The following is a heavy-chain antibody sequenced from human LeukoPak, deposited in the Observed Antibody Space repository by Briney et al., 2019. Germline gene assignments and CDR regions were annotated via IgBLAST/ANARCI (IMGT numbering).Heavy chain of an antibody. V-gene: IGHV3-23*01. Sequence: PGGSLRLSCAGAGFTFSNYGMSWVRQAPGKGLEWVSVISRSGTETYHADSVRGRFTISRDNAKNTLYLQMNSLRAEDTAVYYCARDYTGYFPWGQGTLVIVSS. CDR3: ARDYTGYFP. CDR2: ISRSGTET. J-gene: IGHJ5*02. CDR1: GFTFSNYG. D-gene: IGHD3-9*01.